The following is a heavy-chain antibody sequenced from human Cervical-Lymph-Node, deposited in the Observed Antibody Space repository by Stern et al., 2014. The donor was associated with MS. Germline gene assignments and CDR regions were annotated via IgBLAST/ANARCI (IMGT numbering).Heavy chain of an antibody. J-gene: IGHJ4*02. Sequence: QVQLQESGPGLVKPSETLSLTCNVSGASISSRNYWWGWIRQPPGKTLEWIGTVSNSGNTYYSPSLRSRVAVSVDTSKNHFSLNMTSVTVADTALYYCARWSLGPNSPTTGFDKWGQGILVIVSS. CDR2: VSNSGNT. V-gene: IGHV4-39*02. CDR1: GASISSRNYW. CDR3: ARWSLGPNSPTTGFDK. D-gene: IGHD6-13*01.